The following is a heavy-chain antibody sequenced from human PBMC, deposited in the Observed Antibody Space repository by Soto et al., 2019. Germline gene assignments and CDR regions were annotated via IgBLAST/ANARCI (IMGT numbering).Heavy chain of an antibody. D-gene: IGHD6-13*01. CDR3: ARDPAAASRRYFDY. CDR1: GGSISSYY. Sequence: PSETLSLTGTVSGGSISSYYWSWIRQPPGKGLEWIGYIYYSGSTNYNPSLKSRVTISVDTSKNQFSLKLSSVTAADTAVYYCARDPAAASRRYFDYWGQGTLVTVSS. CDR2: IYYSGST. J-gene: IGHJ4*02. V-gene: IGHV4-59*01.